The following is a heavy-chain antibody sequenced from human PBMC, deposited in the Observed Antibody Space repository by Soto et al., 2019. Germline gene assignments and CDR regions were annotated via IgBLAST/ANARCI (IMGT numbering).Heavy chain of an antibody. D-gene: IGHD2-2*01. J-gene: IGHJ4*02. CDR3: ASDAGPLNY. V-gene: IGHV3-23*01. CDR1: GFTFITYG. CDR2: ITGSGAGT. Sequence: EVQLLESGGGLVQPGGSLRLSCAASGFTFITYGMTWVRQAPGKGLEYVSSITGSGAGTYYAESVKGRFTISRDNSNNTLYLQLTSLRAVDTAIYICASDAGPLNYWCQGTLVTVSS.